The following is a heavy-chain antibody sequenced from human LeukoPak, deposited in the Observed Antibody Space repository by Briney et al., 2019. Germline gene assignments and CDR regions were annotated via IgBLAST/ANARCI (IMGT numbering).Heavy chain of an antibody. CDR2: ISYSGST. V-gene: IGHV4-59*01. D-gene: IGHD1-14*01. CDR3: ASLPIDSSTGTFGWFDP. CDR1: GGSISSDH. J-gene: IGHJ5*02. Sequence: SETLSLTCTVSGGSISSDHWTWIRQPPGKGLEWIARISYSGSTNYNPSLKSRVTIPLDSSKNQFSLRLSSVTPADTAAYYCASLPIDSSTGTFGWFDPWGQGTLVTVSS.